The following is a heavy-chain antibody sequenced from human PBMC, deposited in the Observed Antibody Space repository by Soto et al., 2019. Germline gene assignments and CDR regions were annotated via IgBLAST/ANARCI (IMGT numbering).Heavy chain of an antibody. V-gene: IGHV3-30*03. CDR2: ISRDGGTK. J-gene: IGHJ4*02. CDR1: GFTVSTYG. Sequence: QVQLVESGGGVVQPGRSLRLSCAVSGFTVSTYGMHWVRQAPGKGLEWVAVISRDGGTKYYADSVKGRFTISRDNSRNTLFREMNSLRGGDMAVYYCTGEVASGYWGQGTLVTVSS. D-gene: IGHD2-8*02. CDR3: TGEVASGY.